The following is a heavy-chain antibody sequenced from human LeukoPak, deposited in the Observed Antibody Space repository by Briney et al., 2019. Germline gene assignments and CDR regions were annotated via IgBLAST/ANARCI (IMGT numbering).Heavy chain of an antibody. Sequence: KPGESLKISCKGLGHSFSSYWNAWVRQRPGKGPEWMGIIYPGGSETRYDPSFQGQVTISADSSTSTAYLQWSSLRASDTAMYYCARASRDGYNQNFDHWGQGTLVTVSS. CDR3: ARASRDGYNQNFDH. CDR2: IYPGGSET. V-gene: IGHV5-51*01. J-gene: IGHJ4*02. D-gene: IGHD5-24*01. CDR1: GHSFSSYW.